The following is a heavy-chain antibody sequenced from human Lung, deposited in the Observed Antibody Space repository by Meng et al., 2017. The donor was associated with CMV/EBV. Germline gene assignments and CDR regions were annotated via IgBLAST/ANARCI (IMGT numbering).Heavy chain of an antibody. Sequence: XWAAAGSRFDDYGVHLVRQTPGKGLEWVAFIRHDGTNKFYGDSVKGRFTISRDNSKNTVYLQMNSLRPEETAVYYCAKDLLLFGGPNAYFDYWGQETLVTVSS. J-gene: IGHJ4*02. CDR2: IRHDGTNK. D-gene: IGHD3-16*01. CDR1: GSRFDDYG. V-gene: IGHV3-30*02. CDR3: AKDLLLFGGPNAYFDY.